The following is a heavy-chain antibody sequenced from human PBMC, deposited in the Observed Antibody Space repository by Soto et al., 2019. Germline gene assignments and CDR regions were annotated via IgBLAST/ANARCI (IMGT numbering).Heavy chain of an antibody. V-gene: IGHV4-39*01. J-gene: IGHJ3*02. D-gene: IGHD3-22*01. CDR1: GGSISSSSYY. CDR3: ARHYYYDSSGYYRGNAFDI. Sequence: QLQLQESGPGLVKPSETLSLTCTVSGGSISSSSYYWGWIRQPPGKGLGWIGSIYYSGSTYYNPALKSRVTISVDTSKNQFSLKLSSVTAADTAVYYCARHYYYDSSGYYRGNAFDIWGQGTMVTVSS. CDR2: IYYSGST.